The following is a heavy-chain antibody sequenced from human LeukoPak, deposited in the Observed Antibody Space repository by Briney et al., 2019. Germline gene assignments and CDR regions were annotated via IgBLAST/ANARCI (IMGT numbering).Heavy chain of an antibody. CDR2: INHSGST. Sequence: SETLSLTCAVYGGSFSGYYWSWIRPPPGKGLEWIGEINHSGSTNYNPSLKSRVTISVDTSKNQFSLKLSSVTAADTAVYYCARVPLWRGAFDIWGQGTMVTVSS. V-gene: IGHV4-34*01. CDR3: ARVPLWRGAFDI. CDR1: GGSFSGYY. J-gene: IGHJ3*02. D-gene: IGHD2-21*01.